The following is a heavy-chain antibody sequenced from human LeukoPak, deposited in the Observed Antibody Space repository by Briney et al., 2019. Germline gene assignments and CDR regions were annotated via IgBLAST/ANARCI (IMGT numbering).Heavy chain of an antibody. Sequence: GGSLSLSCPASAFSFAAYAMHWVRPAPGSGLEWVSLTSGDGGSTYYADSVKGRFTISRDNSKNSLYLQMNSLRTEDTALYYCAKSFSSGWQVYYYYYGMDVWGQGTTVTVSS. D-gene: IGHD6-19*01. CDR1: AFSFAAYA. CDR3: AKSFSSGWQVYYYYYGMDV. CDR2: TSGDGGST. V-gene: IGHV3-43*02. J-gene: IGHJ6*02.